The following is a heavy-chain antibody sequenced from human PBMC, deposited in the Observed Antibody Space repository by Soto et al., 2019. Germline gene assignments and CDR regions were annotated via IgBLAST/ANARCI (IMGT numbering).Heavy chain of an antibody. Sequence: GGSLRLSCAASAISFNTYGVTWVRQAPGKGLEWVSTVTVTGGSTYYADSVKGRFTISRDRSNYTVSLLLNSLRVEDTAIYYCARQKSPEGWFDPWGQGTPVTVSS. CDR3: ARQKSPEGWFDP. J-gene: IGHJ5*02. CDR1: AISFNTYG. CDR2: VTVTGGST. V-gene: IGHV3-23*01.